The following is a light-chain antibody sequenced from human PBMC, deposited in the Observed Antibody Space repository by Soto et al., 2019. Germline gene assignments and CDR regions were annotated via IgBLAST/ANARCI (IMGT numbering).Light chain of an antibody. CDR2: NAA. J-gene: IGKJ3*01. CDR1: QRIDTS. V-gene: IGKV3-15*01. Sequence: IVMTQSPATLSVSPGERATLSCRASQRIDTSLAWYQQRPGQAPRLLLYNAATRATGIPARFSGRGFGTEFHLTISSLQSEALEFYCCQQYYTWPPFTSGVGTKVDI. CDR3: QQYYTWPPFT.